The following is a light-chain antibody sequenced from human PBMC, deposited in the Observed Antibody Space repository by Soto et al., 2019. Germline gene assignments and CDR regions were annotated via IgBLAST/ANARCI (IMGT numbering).Light chain of an antibody. CDR1: QGISSY. CDR3: QQYYSYPRT. V-gene: IGKV1-9*01. J-gene: IGKJ5*01. Sequence: DIQLTQSPSFLSASVGDRVTMTCRASQGISSYLAWYQQKPGKAPKLLIYAASTLQSGVPSRFSGSGSGTDFTLTISCLQSEDFATYYCQQYYSYPRTFGQGTLLEI. CDR2: AAS.